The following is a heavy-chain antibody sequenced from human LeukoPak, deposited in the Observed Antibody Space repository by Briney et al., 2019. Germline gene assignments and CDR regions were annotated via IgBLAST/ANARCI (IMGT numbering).Heavy chain of an antibody. D-gene: IGHD6-19*01. CDR1: GFTFSSYA. J-gene: IGHJ4*02. CDR3: AKGYSSGWYSTFDY. V-gene: IGHV3-23*01. CDR2: ISGSDGST. Sequence: PGGSLRLSCAASGFTFSSYAMSWVRQAPGKGLDWVSAISGSDGSTYYADSVKGRFTISRDNSKNTLYLQMNSLRAEDTAVYYCAKGYSSGWYSTFDYWGQGTLVTVSS.